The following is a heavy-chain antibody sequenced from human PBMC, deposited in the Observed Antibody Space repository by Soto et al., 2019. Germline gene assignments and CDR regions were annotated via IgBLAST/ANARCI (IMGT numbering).Heavy chain of an antibody. CDR3: ARGPYDFWSGPHNWFDP. D-gene: IGHD3-3*01. V-gene: IGHV4-34*01. CDR2: INHSGST. J-gene: IGHJ5*02. Sequence: NLSETLSLTCAVYGGSFSGYYWSWIRQPPGKGLEWIGEINHSGSTNYNPSLKSRVTISVDTSKNRFSLKLSSVTAADTAVYYCARGPYDFWSGPHNWFDPWGQGTLVTVSS. CDR1: GGSFSGYY.